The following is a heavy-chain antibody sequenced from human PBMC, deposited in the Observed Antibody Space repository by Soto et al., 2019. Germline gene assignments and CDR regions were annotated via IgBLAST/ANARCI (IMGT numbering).Heavy chain of an antibody. D-gene: IGHD3-22*01. Sequence: GGSLRLSCAASGFTFSSYGMHWVRQAPGKGLEWVAVISYDGSNKYYADSVKGRFTISRDNSKNTLYLQMNSLRAEDTAVYYCAKDNDSSGYKDPNFDYWGQGTLVTVSS. V-gene: IGHV3-30*18. CDR2: ISYDGSNK. CDR3: AKDNDSSGYKDPNFDY. CDR1: GFTFSSYG. J-gene: IGHJ4*02.